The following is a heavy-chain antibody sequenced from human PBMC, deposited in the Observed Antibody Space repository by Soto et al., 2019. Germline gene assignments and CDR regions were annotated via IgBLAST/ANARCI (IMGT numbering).Heavy chain of an antibody. D-gene: IGHD2-8*01. CDR1: GFSLNGSGLR. J-gene: IGHJ4*02. CDR3: AHGEYSGDGWCFFDY. V-gene: IGHV2-5*02. CDR2: IYWDDGK. Sequence: QITLKESGPTLVKPTQPLTLTCTLSGFSLNGSGLRVGWIRQSPGKALEWLALIYWDDGKRYSPSLKNRLTVTKATPKNQVVLTMTNMDPADTGTYYGAHGEYSGDGWCFFDYWGQGTLVTVSS.